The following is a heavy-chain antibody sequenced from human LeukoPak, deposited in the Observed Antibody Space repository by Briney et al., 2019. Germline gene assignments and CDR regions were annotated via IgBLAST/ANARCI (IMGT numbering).Heavy chain of an antibody. CDR3: ARDRGRVVVTTLYYGMDV. J-gene: IGHJ6*02. CDR1: GGSVSSGTYY. CDR2: IYYSGST. D-gene: IGHD2-21*02. Sequence: SEILSLTCTVSGGSVSSGTYYWSWIRQPPGKGLEWIGDIYYSGSTNYNPSLKSRVTISIDTSKNQFSLKLRSVTAADTAVYYCARDRGRVVVTTLYYGMDVWGQGTTVTVSS. V-gene: IGHV4-61*01.